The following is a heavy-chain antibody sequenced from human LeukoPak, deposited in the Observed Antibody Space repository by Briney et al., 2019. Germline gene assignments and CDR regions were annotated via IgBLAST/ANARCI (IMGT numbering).Heavy chain of an antibody. V-gene: IGHV3-11*04. CDR1: GFAFSDSY. J-gene: IGHJ4*02. CDR2: ISGSGHIR. Sequence: GGSLRLSCAASGFAFSDSYMSWIRQSPGKGLEWVSHISGSGHIRYYADSMKGRFTISRDNAKNSLYLQMNSLRAEDTAVYYCARAGGLRFLEWLSYYFDYWGQGTLVTVSS. D-gene: IGHD3-3*01. CDR3: ARAGGLRFLEWLSYYFDY.